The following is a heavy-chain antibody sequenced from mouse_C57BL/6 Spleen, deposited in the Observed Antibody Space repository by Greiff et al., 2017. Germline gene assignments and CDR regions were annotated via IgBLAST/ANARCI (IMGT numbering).Heavy chain of an antibody. CDR3: TTYDGYWFAY. V-gene: IGHV1-15*01. Sequence: QVQLQQSGAELVRPGASVTLSCKASGYTFTDYAMHWVKQTPVHGLEWIGAIGPETGGTAYNQKFKGQAILTADKSSSTAYVELRSLTSEDSAVYYCTTYDGYWFAYWGQGTLVTVSA. CDR2: IGPETGGT. D-gene: IGHD2-3*01. J-gene: IGHJ3*01. CDR1: GYTFTDYA.